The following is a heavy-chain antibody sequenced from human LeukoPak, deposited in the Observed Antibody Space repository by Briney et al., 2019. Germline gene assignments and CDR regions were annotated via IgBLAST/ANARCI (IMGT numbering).Heavy chain of an antibody. CDR3: AREGYYDSSGYPTFDY. CDR2: IYSGGST. Sequence: GGSLRLSCAASGFTVSSNYMSWVRQAPGKGLEWVSVIYSGGSTYYADSVKGRFTISRDNSKNTLYLQMNSLRAEDTAVYYCAREGYYDSSGYPTFDYWGQGTLVTVSS. J-gene: IGHJ4*02. D-gene: IGHD3-22*01. CDR1: GFTVSSNY. V-gene: IGHV3-53*01.